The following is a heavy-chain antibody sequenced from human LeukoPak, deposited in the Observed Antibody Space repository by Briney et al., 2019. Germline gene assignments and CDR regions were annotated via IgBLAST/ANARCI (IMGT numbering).Heavy chain of an antibody. CDR2: IRYDGSNK. Sequence: GGSLRLSCAASGFTFSSYGMHWVRQAPGKGLEWVAFIRYDGSNKYYADSVKGRFTISRDNSKNTLYLQMNSLRAEDTAVYYCAKIAVTTRKGNWFDPWGQGTLVTVSP. CDR1: GFTFSSYG. D-gene: IGHD4-11*01. CDR3: AKIAVTTRKGNWFDP. V-gene: IGHV3-30*02. J-gene: IGHJ5*02.